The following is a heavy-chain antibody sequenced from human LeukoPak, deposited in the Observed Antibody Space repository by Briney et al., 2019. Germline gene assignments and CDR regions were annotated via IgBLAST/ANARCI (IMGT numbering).Heavy chain of an antibody. CDR2: MHYSGDT. V-gene: IGHV4-39*01. D-gene: IGHD6-19*01. J-gene: IGHJ5*02. CDR1: GASISGSRHY. CDR3: ARSLAEAGMA. Sequence: PSETLSLTCGVSGASISGSRHYWAWIRQPPGKGLEWIGSMHYSGDTHYNPSLKSRVTITVDTSRNQLSLKLSAVTVADTAVYFCARSLAEAGMAWGQGTLVTVSS.